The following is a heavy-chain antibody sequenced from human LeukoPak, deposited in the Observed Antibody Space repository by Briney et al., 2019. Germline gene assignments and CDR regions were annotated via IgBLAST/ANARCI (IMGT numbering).Heavy chain of an antibody. Sequence: SETLSLTCTVSGYSISSGYYWGWIRQPPGEGLEWIGSIYHSGSTYYNPSLKSRVTISVDTSKNQFSLKLSSVTAADTAVYYCARDPAYYDSSGYYSTHWFDPWGLGTLVTVSS. CDR2: IYHSGST. CDR1: GYSISSGYY. V-gene: IGHV4-38-2*02. J-gene: IGHJ5*02. CDR3: ARDPAYYDSSGYYSTHWFDP. D-gene: IGHD3-22*01.